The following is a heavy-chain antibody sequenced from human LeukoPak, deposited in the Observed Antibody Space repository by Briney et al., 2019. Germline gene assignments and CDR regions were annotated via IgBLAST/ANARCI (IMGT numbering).Heavy chain of an antibody. CDR3: ARAKVGATLSFDY. D-gene: IGHD1-26*01. V-gene: IGHV1-69*05. CDR2: IIPIFGTA. J-gene: IGHJ4*02. CDR1: GGTFSSCA. Sequence: SVKVSCKASGGTFSSCAISWVRQAPGQGLEWMGGIIPIFGTANYAQKFQGRVTITTDESTSTAYMELSSLRSEDTAVYYCARAKVGATLSFDYWGQGTLVTVSS.